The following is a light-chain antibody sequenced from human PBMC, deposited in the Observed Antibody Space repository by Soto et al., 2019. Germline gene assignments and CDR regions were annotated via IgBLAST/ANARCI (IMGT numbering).Light chain of an antibody. CDR1: QYIGRY. V-gene: IGKV1-39*01. J-gene: IGKJ1*01. Sequence: IQMTQSPSSLSASVGDRVTITCRAGQYIGRYLNWYQQKPGKAPKLLIYAASSLHSGVPSRFSGSGSGADFTLTISSLQPEDFATYYCQQSYTIPWMFGQGTKVDIK. CDR2: AAS. CDR3: QQSYTIPWM.